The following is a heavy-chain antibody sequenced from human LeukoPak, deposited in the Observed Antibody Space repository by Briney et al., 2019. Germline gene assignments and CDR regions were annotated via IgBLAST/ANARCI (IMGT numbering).Heavy chain of an antibody. V-gene: IGHV3-43*01. D-gene: IGHD3-22*01. J-gene: IGHJ4*02. Sequence: GGSLRLSCAASGFIFDNYTMHWVRQAPGKGLEWVSLISWDGVNSYYADSVKGRFTISRDNRKNSLFLQMNSLRAEDTALYYCAKDMYSNGAGGLDYWGQGTLVTVSS. CDR2: ISWDGVNS. CDR1: GFIFDNYT. CDR3: AKDMYSNGAGGLDY.